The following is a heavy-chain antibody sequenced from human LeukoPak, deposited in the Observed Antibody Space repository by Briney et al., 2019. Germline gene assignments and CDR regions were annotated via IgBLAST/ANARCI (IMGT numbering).Heavy chain of an antibody. V-gene: IGHV4-31*03. CDR2: IYYNGDT. CDR1: GGSINSGYY. J-gene: IGHJ4*02. D-gene: IGHD3-9*01. Sequence: SQTLSLTCTASGGSINSGYYWSWLRQHPGRGLEWIGYIYYNGDTYYNPSLKSRITMSTDASQNQFSLRLSSVTAADTAVYFCARTYFDIFTGPRDIPHYFDYWGQGTLVSVFS. CDR3: ARTYFDIFTGPRDIPHYFDY.